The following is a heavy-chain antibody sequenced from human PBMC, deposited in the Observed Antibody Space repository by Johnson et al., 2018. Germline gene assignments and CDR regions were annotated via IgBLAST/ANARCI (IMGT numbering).Heavy chain of an antibody. CDR2: ISWDSGNL. Sequence: QLVESGGGLVQPGRSLRLSCAASGFTFDVYAMHWVRQVPGKGLEWVSGISWDSGNLAYADAVKGRFTISRDNAKNSLYLQMNSLRAEDTALYFCAKERRGPPDYYYYYYMDVWGKGTTVTVSS. V-gene: IGHV3-9*01. CDR3: AKERRGPPDYYYYYYMDV. CDR1: GFTFDVYA. J-gene: IGHJ6*03.